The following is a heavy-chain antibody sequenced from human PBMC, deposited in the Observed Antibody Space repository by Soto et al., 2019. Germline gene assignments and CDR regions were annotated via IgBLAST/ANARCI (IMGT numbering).Heavy chain of an antibody. CDR1: GLTFSTYA. CDR3: ASRNYYASGTYYYYYFDF. D-gene: IGHD3-22*01. Sequence: EVQLLESGGGLVQPGGSLRLSCVVSGLTFSTYAMSWVRQAPGKGLQWVSGISGNDGSTYYGDSVKGRFTISRDNSRNTVYLQMSGLRAEDKAVYYCASRNYYASGTYYYYYFDFWGQGTLVTVSS. J-gene: IGHJ4*02. V-gene: IGHV3-23*01. CDR2: ISGNDGST.